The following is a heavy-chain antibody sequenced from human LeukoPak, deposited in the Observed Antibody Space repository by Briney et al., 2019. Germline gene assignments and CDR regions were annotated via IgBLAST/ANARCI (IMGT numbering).Heavy chain of an antibody. V-gene: IGHV1-2*02. D-gene: IGHD3-9*01. CDR1: GFTITGAY. CDR2: INPNSGET. CDR3: ARVLFNSGYDS. J-gene: IGHJ5*01. Sequence: ASVKVSCEASGFTITGAYMHWVRQAPGQGLEWMGWINPNSGETRYEQKFQGRVTMTRDTSIDTVHMELGSLTSDDTAVYYCARVLFNSGYDSWGQGTLVTVSS.